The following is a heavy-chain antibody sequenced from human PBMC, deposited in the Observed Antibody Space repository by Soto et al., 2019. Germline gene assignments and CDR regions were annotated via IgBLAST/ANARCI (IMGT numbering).Heavy chain of an antibody. D-gene: IGHD3-16*01. J-gene: IGHJ5*02. CDR3: AKGGPFTGGFDP. CDR1: GLTLRSYA. CDR2: ISGRSPVP. Sequence: EGQLLQSGGDLVQPGGSLRLSCAGSGLTLRSYAMTWIRQPPEKGMEWVSTISGRSPVPSYADSVNGRFTVSRDNSKNPLYLQMNSLGPDDTAIYYCAKGGPFTGGFDPWGQGTLVTVSA. V-gene: IGHV3-23*01.